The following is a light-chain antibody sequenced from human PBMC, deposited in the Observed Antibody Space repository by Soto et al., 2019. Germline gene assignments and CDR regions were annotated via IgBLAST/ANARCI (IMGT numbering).Light chain of an antibody. CDR1: QSISSW. J-gene: IGKJ2*02. CDR3: QQYNSYSST. V-gene: IGKV1-5*01. CDR2: DAS. Sequence: DIQMTQSPSTLSASVGDRVTITCRASQSISSWLAWYQQKPGKAPKLLIYDASSLESGVPSRFSGSGSGTEFALTIRSLQPDDCATDYCQQYNSYSSTVGQGTNLEIK.